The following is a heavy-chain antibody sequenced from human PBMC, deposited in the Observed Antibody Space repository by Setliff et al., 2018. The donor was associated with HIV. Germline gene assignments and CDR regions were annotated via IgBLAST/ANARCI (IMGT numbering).Heavy chain of an antibody. V-gene: IGHV5-51*01. D-gene: IGHD6-13*01. CDR2: IYPDDSNI. CDR1: DYTFTTYW. J-gene: IGHJ3*01. Sequence: RESLKLSCQAVDYTFTTYWIGWVRQMPGEGLEWMGIIYPDDSNIRYNPSFQSQVTISADKSITTAYLEIHNLKASDTATYYCARRDGRSMNAFQIWGPGTMVTV. CDR3: ARRDGRSMNAFQI.